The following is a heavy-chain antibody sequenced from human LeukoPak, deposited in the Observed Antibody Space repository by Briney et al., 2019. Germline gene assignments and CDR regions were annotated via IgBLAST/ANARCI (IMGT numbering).Heavy chain of an antibody. V-gene: IGHV3-7*01. CDR1: GFAFNSQT. D-gene: IGHD3-22*01. J-gene: IGHJ5*02. CDR2: IKEDEIEI. CDR3: ARGGFRHFDP. Sequence: GGSLRLSCAASGFAFNSQTMSWVRQAPGKGLESVASIKEDEIEIHYVDSVKGRFTISRNNAKDSLYLQMNSLRVEDTAVYYCARGGFRHFDPWGQGTLVTVSS.